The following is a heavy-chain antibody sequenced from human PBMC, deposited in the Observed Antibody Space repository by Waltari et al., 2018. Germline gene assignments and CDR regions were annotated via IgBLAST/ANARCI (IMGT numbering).Heavy chain of an antibody. Sequence: QLQLQESGPGLVKPSETLSLTCTVSGGSIRSSSYYWGWLRQPPGKGLEGIGSIYYSGSTYYNPSLKSRVTISVDTSKNQFSLKLSSVTAADTAVYYCARIPKYYDSSGELLPYGMDVWGQGTTVTVSS. J-gene: IGHJ6*02. CDR2: IYYSGST. CDR3: ARIPKYYDSSGELLPYGMDV. V-gene: IGHV4-39*01. D-gene: IGHD3-22*01. CDR1: GGSIRSSSYY.